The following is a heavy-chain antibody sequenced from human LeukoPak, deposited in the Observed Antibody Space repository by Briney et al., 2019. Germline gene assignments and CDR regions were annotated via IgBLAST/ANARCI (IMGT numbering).Heavy chain of an antibody. CDR2: TYYRSTWYN. Sequence: SQTLSLTCAISGDSVSSNSVTWNWLRQSPSRGHEWLGRTYYRSTWYNDYAVSVRGRITVNPDTSKNQFSLHLNSVTPEDTAVYYCARRLTQYDCFDPWGQGILVTVSS. V-gene: IGHV6-1*01. D-gene: IGHD2-2*01. CDR1: GDSVSSNSVT. J-gene: IGHJ5*02. CDR3: ARRLTQYDCFDP.